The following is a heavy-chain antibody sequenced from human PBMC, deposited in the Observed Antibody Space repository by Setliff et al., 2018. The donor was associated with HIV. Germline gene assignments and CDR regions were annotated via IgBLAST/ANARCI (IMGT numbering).Heavy chain of an antibody. CDR3: ARGDHRIIAAAGSGWFDP. J-gene: IGHJ5*02. CDR2: ISYSGTT. D-gene: IGHD6-13*01. Sequence: SETLSLTCSVSGGSISTRSPYYWGWIRQPPGKGLEWIGSISYSGTTYYNPSLKSRVTISVDTSNNQFFLKLTSATAADTAAYYCARGDHRIIAAAGSGWFDPWGQGTLVTVSS. CDR1: GGSISTRSPYY. V-gene: IGHV4-39*01.